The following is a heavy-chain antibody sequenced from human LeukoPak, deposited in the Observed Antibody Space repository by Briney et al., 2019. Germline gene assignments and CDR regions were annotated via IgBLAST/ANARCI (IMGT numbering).Heavy chain of an antibody. CDR3: AKDSSSSKNGYYFDY. D-gene: IGHD6-13*01. J-gene: IGHJ4*02. CDR1: GLTFSSYA. CDR2: ISGSGGST. Sequence: PGGSLRLSCAASGLTFSSYAMSWVRQAPGMGLEWVSAISGSGGSTYYADSVKGRFTISRDNSKNTLYLQMNSLRAEDTAVYYCAKDSSSSKNGYYFDYWGQGTLVTVSS. V-gene: IGHV3-23*01.